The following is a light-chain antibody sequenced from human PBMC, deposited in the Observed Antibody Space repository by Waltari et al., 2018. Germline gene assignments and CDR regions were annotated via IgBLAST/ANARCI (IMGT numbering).Light chain of an antibody. CDR2: YDT. V-gene: IGLV3-21*04. CDR1: NIGSSS. J-gene: IGLJ1*01. Sequence: SYVLTPPPSVSVAPGETARVPWGGDNIGSSSVHWYQQKPGQAPGLVIRYDTDRPSGIPERFSGSNSANTATLTISRVEAGDEANYYCQVWHAAIDPGVFGTGTEVTV. CDR3: QVWHAAIDPGV.